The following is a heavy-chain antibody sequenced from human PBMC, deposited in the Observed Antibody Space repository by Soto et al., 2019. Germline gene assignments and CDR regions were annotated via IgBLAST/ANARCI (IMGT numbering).Heavy chain of an antibody. Sequence: ESGGGVVQPGRSLRLSCAASGFTFSSYGMHWVRQAPGKGLEWVAVIWYDGSNKYYADSVKGRFTISRDNSKNTLYLQMNSLRAEDTAVYYCARGSGIWLGQLARGNDYWGQGTLVTVSS. J-gene: IGHJ4*02. CDR3: ARGSGIWLGQLARGNDY. D-gene: IGHD6-13*01. CDR2: IWYDGSNK. V-gene: IGHV3-33*01. CDR1: GFTFSSYG.